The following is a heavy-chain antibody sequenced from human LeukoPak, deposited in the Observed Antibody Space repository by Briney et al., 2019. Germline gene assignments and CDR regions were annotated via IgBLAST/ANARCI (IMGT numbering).Heavy chain of an antibody. J-gene: IGHJ4*02. CDR1: GYFLSSGYY. CDR3: ARDTPTTVTTLIDY. D-gene: IGHD4-17*01. V-gene: IGHV4-38-2*02. CDR2: IYHSGST. Sequence: SETLSLTFAVSGYFLSSGYYWGWIRQPPGKGPEWIGRIYHSGSTYYNPSLKSRVTISVDTSKNQFSLKLSAVTAADTAVYYCARDTPTTVTTLIDYWGQGTLVAVSS.